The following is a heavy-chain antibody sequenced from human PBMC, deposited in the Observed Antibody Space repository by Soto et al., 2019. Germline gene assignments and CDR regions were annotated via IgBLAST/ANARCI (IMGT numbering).Heavy chain of an antibody. V-gene: IGHV1-69*13. CDR2: IIPIFGTA. CDR1: GGTFSSYA. CDR3: AREGWGYCSSTSCYTVKNGMDV. J-gene: IGHJ6*02. Sequence: SVKVSCKASGGTFSSYAISWVRQAPGQGLEWMGGIIPIFGTANYAQKFQGRVTITADESTSTAYMELSSLRSEDTAVYYCAREGWGYCSSTSCYTVKNGMDVWGQGTTVTVSS. D-gene: IGHD2-2*02.